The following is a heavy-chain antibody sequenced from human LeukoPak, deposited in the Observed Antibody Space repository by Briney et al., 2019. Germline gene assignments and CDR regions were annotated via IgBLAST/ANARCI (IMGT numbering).Heavy chain of an antibody. V-gene: IGHV1-69*05. CDR2: IIPIFGTA. CDR1: LGTFSSYA. D-gene: IGHD5-24*01. CDR3: ARGEMATMAY. J-gene: IGHJ4*02. Sequence: GASVKVSCKDSLGTFSSYAISWVRQAPGRGLEWMGGIIPIFGTANYAQKFQGRVTITTDESTSTAYMELSSLRSEDTAVYYCARGEMATMAYWGQGTLVTVSS.